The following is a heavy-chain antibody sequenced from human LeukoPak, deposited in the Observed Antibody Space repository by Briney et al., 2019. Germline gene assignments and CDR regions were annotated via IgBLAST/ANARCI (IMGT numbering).Heavy chain of an antibody. CDR3: ARQVNYGDFPYYFDY. CDR1: GYSFTSYW. Sequence: GESLKISCKGSGYSFTSYWIGWLRQMPGKGLEWMGIIYPGDSDTRYSPSFQGQVTISADKSISTAYLQWSSLKASDTAMYYCARQVNYGDFPYYFDYWGQGTLVTVSS. D-gene: IGHD4-17*01. J-gene: IGHJ4*02. V-gene: IGHV5-51*01. CDR2: IYPGDSDT.